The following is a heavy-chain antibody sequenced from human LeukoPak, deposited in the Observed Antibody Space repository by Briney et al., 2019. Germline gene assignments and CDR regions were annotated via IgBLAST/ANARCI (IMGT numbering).Heavy chain of an antibody. Sequence: PSETLSLTCTVSGGSISSGGYYWSWIRQHPGKGLEWIGYIYYSGSTYYNPSLKSRVTISVDTSKNQFSLKLSSVTAADTAVYYCASHSSGWYFHAFDIWGQGTMVTVSS. CDR3: ASHSSGWYFHAFDI. D-gene: IGHD6-19*01. CDR2: IYYSGST. J-gene: IGHJ3*02. V-gene: IGHV4-31*03. CDR1: GGSISSGGYY.